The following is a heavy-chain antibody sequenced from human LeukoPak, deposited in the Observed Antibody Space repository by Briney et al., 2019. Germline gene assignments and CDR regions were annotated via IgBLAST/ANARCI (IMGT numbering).Heavy chain of an antibody. CDR3: EKYGYNRFGY. CDR1: RFTFSSYA. V-gene: IGHV3-23*01. CDR2: ISGSGSGERT. Sequence: GGSLRLSCAASRFTFSSYAMIWVRQSPGKGLEGVSSISGSGSGERTYYADCVKGRFTISRENSKNTVYLKMNSLIAEDGAVYYCEKYGYNRFGYWGQGTRVNVSS. D-gene: IGHD5-24*01. J-gene: IGHJ4*02.